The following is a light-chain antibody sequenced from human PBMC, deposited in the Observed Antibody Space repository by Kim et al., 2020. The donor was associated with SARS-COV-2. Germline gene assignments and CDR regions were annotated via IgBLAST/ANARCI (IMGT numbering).Light chain of an antibody. CDR3: SALDSSLSVGV. J-gene: IGLJ3*02. V-gene: IGLV10-54*02. Sequence: QAGLTQPPSVSKGLRQTATLTCTGNSNIVGNQGAAWLQQHQGHPPKLLSYRNNNRPSGISERFSASRSGNTASLTITGLQPEDEADYYCSALDSSLSVGVFGGGTQLTVL. CDR1: SNIVGNQG. CDR2: RNN.